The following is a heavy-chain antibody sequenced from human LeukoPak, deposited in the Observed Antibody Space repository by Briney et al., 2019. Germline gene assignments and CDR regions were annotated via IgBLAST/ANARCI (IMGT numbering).Heavy chain of an antibody. CDR3: ARPVGGYTYGYFDY. CDR2: IYYSGST. J-gene: IGHJ4*02. V-gene: IGHV4-39*01. D-gene: IGHD5-18*01. CDR1: GDSITSGSYY. Sequence: NSWETLSLTCTVSGDSITSGSYYWGWIPQPPGKGLEWIGSIYYSGSTYYNPSLKSRVTISVDTTKTQFSLRLRFVTAADTAVYYCARPVGGYTYGYFDYWGQGTLVTVSS.